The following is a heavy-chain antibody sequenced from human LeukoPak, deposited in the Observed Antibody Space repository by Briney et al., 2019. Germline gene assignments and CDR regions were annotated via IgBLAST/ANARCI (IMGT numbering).Heavy chain of an antibody. J-gene: IGHJ1*01. CDR1: GFTFDDYA. CDR3: AKAASYYYDSSGYSAVYFQH. D-gene: IGHD3-22*01. CDR2: ISWNSGSI. Sequence: PGGSLRLSCAASGFTFDDYAMHWVRQAPGKGLEWVSGISWNSGSIGYADSVEGRFTISRDNAKNSLYLQMNSLRAEDTALYYCAKAASYYYDSSGYSAVYFQHWGQGTLVTVSS. V-gene: IGHV3-9*01.